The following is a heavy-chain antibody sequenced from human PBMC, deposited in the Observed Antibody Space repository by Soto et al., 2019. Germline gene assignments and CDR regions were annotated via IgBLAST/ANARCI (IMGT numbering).Heavy chain of an antibody. CDR2: ITSKSTTI. CDR3: AREQGACSDTSCYTGPYDC. Sequence: GGSLRLSCAASGFTFSSYSMNWVRQAPGKGLEWISYITSKSTTIKYADSVEGRFTVSRDNAKNSLFLQLNSLRDDDTAVYYCAREQGACSDTSCYTGPYDCWGQGNMVNVSS. J-gene: IGHJ4*02. D-gene: IGHD2-2*02. V-gene: IGHV3-48*02. CDR1: GFTFSSYS.